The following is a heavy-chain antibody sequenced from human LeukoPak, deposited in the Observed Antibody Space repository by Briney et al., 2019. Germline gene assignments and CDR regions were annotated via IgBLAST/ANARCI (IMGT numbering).Heavy chain of an antibody. J-gene: IGHJ3*02. D-gene: IGHD3-22*01. Sequence: PGGSLRLSCAASGFTFSSYGMHWVRQAPGKGLEWVAVISYDGSNKYYADSVKGRFTISRDNSKNTLYLQMNSLRAEDTAVYYCAKDVDSSGYYSDAFDIWGQGTMVTVSS. V-gene: IGHV3-30*18. CDR1: GFTFSSYG. CDR3: AKDVDSSGYYSDAFDI. CDR2: ISYDGSNK.